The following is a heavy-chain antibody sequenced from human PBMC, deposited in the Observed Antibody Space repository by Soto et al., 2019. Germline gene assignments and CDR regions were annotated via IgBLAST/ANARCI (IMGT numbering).Heavy chain of an antibody. Sequence: PSETLCLTCTVSGGSISSSGDYWGWIRQPPGKGLEWIGSIYYSGSTYYNPSLKSRVTISVDTSKNQFSLKLSSVTAADTAVYYCARHYSGSWDYFDYWGQGTLVTVSS. CDR3: ARHYSGSWDYFDY. CDR1: GGSISSSGDY. CDR2: IYYSGST. D-gene: IGHD1-26*01. V-gene: IGHV4-39*01. J-gene: IGHJ4*02.